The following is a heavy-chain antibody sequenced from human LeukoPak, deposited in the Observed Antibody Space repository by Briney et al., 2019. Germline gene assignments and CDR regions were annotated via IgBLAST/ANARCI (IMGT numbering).Heavy chain of an antibody. J-gene: IGHJ6*04. CDR1: GGSISSGNHY. V-gene: IGHV4-30-4*01. CDR2: IYNSGST. Sequence: PSETLSLTCTVSGGSISSGNHYWSWIRQPPGKGLEWIGYIYNSGSTYYNPSLKSRVTVSVDTSKNQFSLKLSSVTAADTAVYYCASGGATYSSSWNENYYYYYGMDVWGKGTTVTVSS. D-gene: IGHD6-13*01. CDR3: ASGGATYSSSWNENYYYYYGMDV.